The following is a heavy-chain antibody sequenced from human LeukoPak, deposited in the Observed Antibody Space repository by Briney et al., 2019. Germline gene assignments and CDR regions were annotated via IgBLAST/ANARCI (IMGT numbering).Heavy chain of an antibody. CDR3: ALRPGSGTDAFDI. CDR1: GGSISSSSYY. J-gene: IGHJ3*02. Sequence: SETLSLTCTVSGGSISSSSYYWGWIRQPPGKGLEWIGSIYYSGSTYYNPSLKSRVTISVDTSKNQFSLKLSSVTAADTAVYYCALRPGSGTDAFDIWGQGTMVTVSS. V-gene: IGHV4-39*01. CDR2: IYYSGST. D-gene: IGHD3-10*01.